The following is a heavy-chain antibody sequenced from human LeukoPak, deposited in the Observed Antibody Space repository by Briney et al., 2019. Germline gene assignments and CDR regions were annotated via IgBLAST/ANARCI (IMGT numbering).Heavy chain of an antibody. CDR1: GYTFTEHF. V-gene: IGHV1-2*02. D-gene: IGHD1-14*01. CDR2: IHPASANT. Sequence: ASVKVSCKASGYTFTEHFCHWVRQAPGQGLQYMGWIHPASANTVYAQMFHGRVTLTRDTPATTTYMELSGLRSDDTAVYYCARDLRPDTLGGQGTLVTVSS. J-gene: IGHJ4*02. CDR3: ARDLRPDTL.